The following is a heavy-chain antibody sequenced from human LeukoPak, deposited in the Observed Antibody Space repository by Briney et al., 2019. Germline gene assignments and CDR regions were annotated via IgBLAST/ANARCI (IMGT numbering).Heavy chain of an antibody. V-gene: IGHV4-39*07. D-gene: IGHD3-10*01. CDR2: IYYSGST. CDR3: AREFMVRGTQLDY. J-gene: IGHJ4*02. Sequence: TSETLSLTCTVSGGSISSSNYYWGWIRQPPGKGLEWIGSIYYSGSTYYNPSLKSRVIVSLDTSKNQFSLKLTSVTAADTAVYYCAREFMVRGTQLDYWGQGTLVTASS. CDR1: GGSISSSNYY.